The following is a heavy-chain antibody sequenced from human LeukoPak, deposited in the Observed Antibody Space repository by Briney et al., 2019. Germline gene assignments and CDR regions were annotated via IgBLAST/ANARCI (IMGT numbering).Heavy chain of an antibody. CDR2: ISGSGMSI. Sequence: GGSLRLSCVASGFIFNDYEMNWVRQAPGKGLEWVSYISGSGMSIHYADSVKGRFTISRDNAKNSLYLQMNSLRAEDTAVYYCARAPRGYQVNWFDPWGQGTLVTVSS. CDR1: GFIFNDYE. V-gene: IGHV3-48*03. J-gene: IGHJ5*02. CDR3: ARAPRGYQVNWFDP. D-gene: IGHD5-18*01.